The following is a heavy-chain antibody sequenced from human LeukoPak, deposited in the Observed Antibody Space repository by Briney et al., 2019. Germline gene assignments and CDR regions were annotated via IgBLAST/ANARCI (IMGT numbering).Heavy chain of an antibody. Sequence: SETLSLTCAVSGDSISSNNWWGWVRQPPGKGLEWIGEIHHSGSTHYNPSLKSRVTISVDKSKNQFSLKLSSVTAADTAVYFCARLIRDPIDSYYYYYYMDVWGKGTTVTISS. D-gene: IGHD2-15*01. CDR3: ARLIRDPIDSYYYYYYMDV. CDR2: IHHSGST. V-gene: IGHV4-4*02. J-gene: IGHJ6*03. CDR1: GDSISSNNW.